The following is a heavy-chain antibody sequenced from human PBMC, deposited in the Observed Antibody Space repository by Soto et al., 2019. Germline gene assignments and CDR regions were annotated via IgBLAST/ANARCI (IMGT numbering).Heavy chain of an antibody. D-gene: IGHD1-26*01. CDR3: AKRGSGSYFDY. CDR2: ISGSGGST. J-gene: IGHJ4*02. Sequence: GSLRLSCAASGFTFSSYAMNWVRQAPGKGLEWISVISGSGGSTYYADSVKGRITISRDNSKNTLYLQMNSLRAEDTAVYYCAKRGSGSYFDYWGQGTLVTVSS. V-gene: IGHV3-23*01. CDR1: GFTFSSYA.